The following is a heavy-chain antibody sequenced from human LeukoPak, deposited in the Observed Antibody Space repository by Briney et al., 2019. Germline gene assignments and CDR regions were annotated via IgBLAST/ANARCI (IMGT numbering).Heavy chain of an antibody. Sequence: ASVTVSFTASGYTLTIYDINWVRQAPGQGREWMGWMNPNSGNTGYAQKFQSRVTMTRNTSISTAYMELSSLRSEDTAVYYCARSGSRMVRGAYWGQGTLVTVSS. CDR1: GYTLTIYD. J-gene: IGHJ4*02. D-gene: IGHD3-10*01. CDR3: ARSGSRMVRGAY. CDR2: MNPNSGNT. V-gene: IGHV1-8*01.